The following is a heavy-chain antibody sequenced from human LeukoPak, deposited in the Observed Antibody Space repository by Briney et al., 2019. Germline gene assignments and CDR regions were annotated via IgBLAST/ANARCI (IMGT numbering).Heavy chain of an antibody. Sequence: SETLSLTCTVSGASVSNYYWSWIRQPPGKGLEWIGYIISSGSTNYNPSLKSRVTISEDTSKNQFSLKLSSVTAADTAVYYCARWYYYDSSGAIDYWGQGTLVTVSS. CDR1: GASVSNYY. D-gene: IGHD3-22*01. CDR3: ARWYYYDSSGAIDY. CDR2: IISSGST. J-gene: IGHJ4*02. V-gene: IGHV4-59*02.